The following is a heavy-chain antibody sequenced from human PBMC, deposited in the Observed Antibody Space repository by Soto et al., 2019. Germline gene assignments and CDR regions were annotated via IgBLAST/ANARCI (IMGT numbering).Heavy chain of an antibody. J-gene: IGHJ6*03. CDR2: ISGSGGST. D-gene: IGHD5-18*01. CDR1: GFTFSSYA. CDR3: ANHARSGYSYGPVVYYYYYMDV. V-gene: IGHV3-23*01. Sequence: GGSLRLSCAASGFTFSSYAMSWVRQAPGKGLEWVSAISGSGGSTYYADSVKGRFTISRDNSKNTLYLQMNSLRAEDTAVYYCANHARSGYSYGPVVYYYYYMDVWGKGTTVTVSS.